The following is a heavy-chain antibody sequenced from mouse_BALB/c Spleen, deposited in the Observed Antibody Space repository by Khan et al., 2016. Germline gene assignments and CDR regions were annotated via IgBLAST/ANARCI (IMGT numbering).Heavy chain of an antibody. J-gene: IGHJ2*01. CDR1: GFTFSNYW. V-gene: IGHV6-6*02. Sequence: EVKLEVSGGGLVQPGGSMKLSCVASGFTFSNYWMNWVRQSPEKGLEWVAEIRLKSNNYATHYAESVKGRFTISRDDSKSSVYLQMNNLSAEDTGIYYCTSGNYYWGQGTTLTVSS. CDR3: TSGNYY. CDR2: IRLKSNNYAT. D-gene: IGHD2-1*01.